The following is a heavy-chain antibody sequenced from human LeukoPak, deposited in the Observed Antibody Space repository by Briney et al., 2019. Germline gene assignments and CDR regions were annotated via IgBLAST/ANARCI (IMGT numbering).Heavy chain of an antibody. CDR1: GFTVSSNY. CDR2: IYSGGST. Sequence: GGSLRLSCAASGFTVSSNYMSWVRQAPGKGLEWVSVIYSGGSTYYADSVKGRFTISRDNSKNTLYLQMNSLRAEDTAVYYCARGQGHYYGSGSYFFDYWGQGTLVTVSS. D-gene: IGHD3-10*01. V-gene: IGHV3-66*01. J-gene: IGHJ4*02. CDR3: ARGQGHYYGSGSYFFDY.